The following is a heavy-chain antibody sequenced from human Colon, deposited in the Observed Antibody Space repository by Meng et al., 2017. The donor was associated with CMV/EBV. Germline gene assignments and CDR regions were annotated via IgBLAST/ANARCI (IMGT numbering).Heavy chain of an antibody. CDR2: IITISGTT. V-gene: IGHV1-69*12. CDR3: ARVICGGDCYLDY. Sequence: QVQLEESGAEVEKPGSSVKVSCKASKGTFTSYPISWVRQGPGQGFERVGGIITISGTTDYAQKFQDRVTITAEESTSTAYMQLSNLRSEDTATYYCARVICGGDCYLDYWGRGTLVTVSS. J-gene: IGHJ4*02. CDR1: KGTFTSYP. D-gene: IGHD2-21*02.